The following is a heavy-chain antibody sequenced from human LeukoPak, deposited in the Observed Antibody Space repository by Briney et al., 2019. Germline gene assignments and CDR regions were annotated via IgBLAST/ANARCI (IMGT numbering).Heavy chain of an antibody. CDR2: FDPEDGET. J-gene: IGHJ4*02. V-gene: IGHV1-24*01. Sequence: ASVKFTCKVSGYTLTELSMHWVRHAPGKGLEWMGGFDPEDGETIYAQKFQGRVTMTEDTSTDTAYMELSNLRSEDTAVYYCATDLMYTGSYKNFDYWGQGTLVTVSS. CDR1: GYTLTELS. CDR3: ATDLMYTGSYKNFDY. D-gene: IGHD1-26*01.